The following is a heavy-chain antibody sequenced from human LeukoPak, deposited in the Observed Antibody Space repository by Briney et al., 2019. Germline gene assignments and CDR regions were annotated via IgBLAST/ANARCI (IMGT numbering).Heavy chain of an antibody. V-gene: IGHV3-7*01. D-gene: IGHD6-19*01. CDR1: GFTFSSYW. CDR2: IKQDGSEK. Sequence: PGGSLRLSCAAPGFTFSSYWMSWVRQAPGKGLEWVANIKQDGSEKYYVDSVKGRFTISRDNAKNSLYLQMNSLRAEDTAVYYCARDRRSGWDAFDIWGQGTMVTVSS. CDR3: ARDRRSGWDAFDI. J-gene: IGHJ3*02.